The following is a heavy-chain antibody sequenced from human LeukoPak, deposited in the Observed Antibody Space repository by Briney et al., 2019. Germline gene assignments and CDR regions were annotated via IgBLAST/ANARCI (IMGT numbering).Heavy chain of an antibody. D-gene: IGHD3-16*01. CDR2: IYHSGST. J-gene: IGHJ5*02. Sequence: SETLSLTCTVSGGSISSSTYYWGWIRQPPGKGLEWIGSIYHSGSTYYNPSLKSRVIISVDTSKNQFSLNLSSVTAADAAVYYCARVGVLTPQNWFDPWGQGTLVTVSS. V-gene: IGHV4-39*07. CDR3: ARVGVLTPQNWFDP. CDR1: GGSISSSTYY.